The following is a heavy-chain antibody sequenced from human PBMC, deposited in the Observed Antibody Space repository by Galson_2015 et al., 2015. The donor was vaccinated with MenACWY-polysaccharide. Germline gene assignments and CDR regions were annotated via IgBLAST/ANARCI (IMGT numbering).Heavy chain of an antibody. V-gene: IGHV1-69*02. CDR1: GGDFTTYP. D-gene: IGHD2-15*01. Sequence: SVKVSCKASGGDFTTYPFTWVRQAPGQGFEWVGRIIPVFGIPNYAQKFQGRGTITWDTSTKTIYMELSNLTSEDTAFYYCARVSCSGNICFFAHWGQGTLVTVSS. J-gene: IGHJ5*02. CDR3: ARVSCSGNICFFAH. CDR2: IIPVFGIP.